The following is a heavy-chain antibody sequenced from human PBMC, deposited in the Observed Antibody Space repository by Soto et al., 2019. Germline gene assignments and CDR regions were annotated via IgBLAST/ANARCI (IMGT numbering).Heavy chain of an antibody. V-gene: IGHV3-72*01. J-gene: IGHJ6*02. CDR1: GFTFSDHY. CDR2: TRNKPNGYTT. D-gene: IGHD6-13*01. CDR3: ARGSSRFHAPYYYYAMDV. Sequence: EVQLVESGGGLVQPGGSLRLSCAASGFTFSDHYMDWVRQAPGKGLEWVGRTRNKPNGYTTEYAASVKGRFTVSRADSKXSXXLQMNSLQTEDTAVYYCARGSSRFHAPYYYYAMDVWGQGTTVTVSS.